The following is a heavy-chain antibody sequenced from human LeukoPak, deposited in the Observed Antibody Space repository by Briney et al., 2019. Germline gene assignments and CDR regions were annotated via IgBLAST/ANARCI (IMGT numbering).Heavy chain of an antibody. CDR3: ARHITMVRGVIRYYYYYGMDV. CDR1: GGSISSGDYY. D-gene: IGHD3-10*01. J-gene: IGHJ6*02. V-gene: IGHV4-30-4*01. Sequence: PSETLSLTCTVSGGSISSGDYYWSWIRQPPGKGLEWIGYIYYSGSTYYNPSLKSRVTISVDTSKNQFSLKLSSVTAADTAVYYCARHITMVRGVIRYYYYYGMDVWGQGTTVTVSS. CDR2: IYYSGST.